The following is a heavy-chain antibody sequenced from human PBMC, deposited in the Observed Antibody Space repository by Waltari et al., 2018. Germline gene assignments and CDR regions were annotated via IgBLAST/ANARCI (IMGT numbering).Heavy chain of an antibody. CDR2: ISYDGSNK. Sequence: QVQLVESGGGVVQPGRSLRLSCAASGFTFSSYAMHWVRQAPGKGLGWVAVISYDGSNKYYADSVKGRFTISRDNSKNTLYLQMNSLRAEDTAVYYCARVLPPRGSYAPDYWGQGTLVTVSS. V-gene: IGHV3-30*01. CDR3: ARVLPPRGSYAPDY. D-gene: IGHD1-26*01. CDR1: GFTFSSYA. J-gene: IGHJ4*02.